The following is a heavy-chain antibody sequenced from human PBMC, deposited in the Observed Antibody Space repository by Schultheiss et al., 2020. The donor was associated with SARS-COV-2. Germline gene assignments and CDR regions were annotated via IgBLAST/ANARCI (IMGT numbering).Heavy chain of an antibody. V-gene: IGHV4-34*01. CDR1: GGSFSGYY. Sequence: SETLSLTCAVYGGSFSGYYWSWIRQPPGKGLEWIGEINHSGSTNYNPSLKSRVTISVDTSKNQFSLKLSSVTAADTAVYYCARTLIVATITWFDPWGQGTLVTGSS. D-gene: IGHD5-12*01. J-gene: IGHJ5*02. CDR3: ARTLIVATITWFDP. CDR2: INHSGST.